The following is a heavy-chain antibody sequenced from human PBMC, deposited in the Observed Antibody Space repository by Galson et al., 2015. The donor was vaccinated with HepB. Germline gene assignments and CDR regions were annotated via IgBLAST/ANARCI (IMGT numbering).Heavy chain of an antibody. J-gene: IGHJ6*03. CDR1: GFTFSNAW. CDR2: IKSKTDGGTT. V-gene: IGHV3-15*01. Sequence: SLRLSCAASGFTFSNAWMSWVRQAPGKGLEWVGRIKSKTDGGTTDYAAPVKGRFTISRDDSKNTLYLQMNSLKTEDTAVYYCTTNSHDFWSGFWNYYYYMDVWGKGTTVTVSS. CDR3: TTNSHDFWSGFWNYYYYMDV. D-gene: IGHD3-3*01.